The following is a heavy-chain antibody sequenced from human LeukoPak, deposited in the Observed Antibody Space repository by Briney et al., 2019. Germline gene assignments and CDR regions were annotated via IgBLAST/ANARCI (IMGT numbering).Heavy chain of an antibody. D-gene: IGHD3-9*01. CDR1: GYNFGNYW. Sequence: GESLKISCQGSGYNFGNYWIAWVRQMPGKGLEWMGIIYPGDSATRYNPSFQGQVTFSVDRSISTAYLRWNSLKAADTAMYYCARLSPANSDILTAYLGPFDYWGQGTLVTVSS. J-gene: IGHJ4*02. CDR3: ARLSPANSDILTAYLGPFDY. CDR2: IYPGDSAT. V-gene: IGHV5-51*01.